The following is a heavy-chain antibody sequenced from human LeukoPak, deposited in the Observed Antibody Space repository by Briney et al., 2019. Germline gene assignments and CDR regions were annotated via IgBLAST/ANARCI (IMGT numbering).Heavy chain of an antibody. V-gene: IGHV3-53*01. CDR1: GFTVSSNY. CDR3: ARTPIPVVVVAATYYYYGMDV. D-gene: IGHD2-15*01. Sequence: GGSMRLSCAASGFTVSSNYMSWVRQAPGKGLEWVSVIYSGGSTYYADSVKGRFTISRDNSKNTLYLQMNSLRAEDTAVYYCARTPIPVVVVAATYYYYGMDVWGQGTTVTVSS. CDR2: IYSGGST. J-gene: IGHJ6*02.